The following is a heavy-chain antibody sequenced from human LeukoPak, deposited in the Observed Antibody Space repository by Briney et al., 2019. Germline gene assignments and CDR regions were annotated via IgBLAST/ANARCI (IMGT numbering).Heavy chain of an antibody. CDR1: GLNFDDSA. J-gene: IGHJ4*02. Sequence: GGFLRLSCVASGLNFDDSAMHWVRQAPGKGLEWVSLISADGGSTFSADSVKGRFSISRDNSKNSLYLQMNSLRSEDTAMYHCAKESGKFDYWGQGTLVAVSS. CDR2: ISADGGST. CDR3: AKESGKFDY. V-gene: IGHV3-43*02.